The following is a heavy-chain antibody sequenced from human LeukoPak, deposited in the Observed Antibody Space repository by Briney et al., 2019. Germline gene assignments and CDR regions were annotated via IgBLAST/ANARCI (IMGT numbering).Heavy chain of an antibody. J-gene: IGHJ4*02. CDR3: ARDRGSGWYGGVDY. D-gene: IGHD6-19*01. CDR1: GGSVSSGSYY. Sequence: SETLSLTCTASGGSVSSGSYYRSWIRQPPGKGLEWIGYIYYSGSTNYNPSLKSRVTISVDTSKNQFSLKLSSVTAADTAVYYCARDRGSGWYGGVDYWGQGTLVTVSS. CDR2: IYYSGST. V-gene: IGHV4-61*01.